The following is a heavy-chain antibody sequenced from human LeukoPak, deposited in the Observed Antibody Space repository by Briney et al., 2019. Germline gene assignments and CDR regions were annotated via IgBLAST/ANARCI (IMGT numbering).Heavy chain of an antibody. J-gene: IGHJ3*02. CDR1: GFTFSSYA. D-gene: IGHD3-9*01. CDR3: AKDGTYYDILTGNDAFDI. V-gene: IGHV3-23*01. Sequence: GGSLRLSCAASGFTFSSYAMSWVRQAPGKGLGWFSAISGSGGSTYYADSVKGRFTISRDNSKNTLYPQMNSLRAEDTAVYYCAKDGTYYDILTGNDAFDIWGQGTMVTVSS. CDR2: ISGSGGST.